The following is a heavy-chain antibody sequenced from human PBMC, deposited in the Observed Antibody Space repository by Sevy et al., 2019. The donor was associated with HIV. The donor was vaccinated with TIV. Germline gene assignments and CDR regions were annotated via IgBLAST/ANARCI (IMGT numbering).Heavy chain of an antibody. CDR2: INPNSGGT. J-gene: IGHJ4*02. D-gene: IGHD6-13*01. V-gene: IGHV1-2*04. CDR1: GYTFTGYY. CDR3: ARSPLGSSSWYCLDY. Sequence: ASVKVSCKASGYTFTGYYMHWVRQAPGQGLEWMGWINPNSGGTNYAQKFQGWVTMTRDTSISTAYMELSRLRSDDTAVYYCARSPLGSSSWYCLDYWGQGTLVTVSS.